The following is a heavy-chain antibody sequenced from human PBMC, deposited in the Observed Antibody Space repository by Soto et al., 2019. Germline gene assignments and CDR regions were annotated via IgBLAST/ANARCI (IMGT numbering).Heavy chain of an antibody. CDR3: AKNVRGSLYYFDY. CDR1: GFTFGSYA. Sequence: GGSLRLSCAVSGFTFGSYAMSWVRQAPGKGLEWVSTISGSGVGTYYADSVKGRFTISRDNSKNTLYLQMNSLRAEDTAVYYCAKNVRGSLYYFDYWGQGTLVTVSS. D-gene: IGHD3-10*02. V-gene: IGHV3-23*01. CDR2: ISGSGVGT. J-gene: IGHJ4*02.